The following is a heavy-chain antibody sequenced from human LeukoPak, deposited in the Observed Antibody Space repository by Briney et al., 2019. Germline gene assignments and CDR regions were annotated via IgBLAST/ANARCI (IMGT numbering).Heavy chain of an antibody. CDR3: AREGYCSGGSCGTFDP. D-gene: IGHD2-15*01. CDR1: GYTFTSYA. V-gene: IGHV1-3*01. Sequence: ASVKVSCKASGYTFTSYAMHWVRQAPGQRLEWMGWINAGNGNTKYSQKFQGRVTITRDTSASTAYMELSSLRSEDTAVYYCAREGYCSGGSCGTFDPWGQGTLATVSS. CDR2: INAGNGNT. J-gene: IGHJ5*02.